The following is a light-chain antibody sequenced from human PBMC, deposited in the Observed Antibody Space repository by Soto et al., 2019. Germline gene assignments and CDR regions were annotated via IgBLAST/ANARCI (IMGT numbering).Light chain of an antibody. J-gene: IGKJ5*01. Sequence: AIQMTQSPSSLSASVGDRFTITCRASQGIRNGLGWYQQKPGKAPKLLIYDASSLESGVPSRFSGSGSGTEFTLTISSLQPEDFATYYCQQSYSTLSTFGQGTRLEIK. V-gene: IGKV1-13*02. CDR2: DAS. CDR1: QGIRNG. CDR3: QQSYSTLST.